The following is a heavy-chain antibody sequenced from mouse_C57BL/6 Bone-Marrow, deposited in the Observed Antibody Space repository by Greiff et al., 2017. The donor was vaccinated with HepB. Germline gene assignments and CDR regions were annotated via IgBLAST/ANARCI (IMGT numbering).Heavy chain of an antibody. CDR2: IDPANGNT. Sequence: EVQLQQSVAELVRPGASVKLSCTASGFNIKNTYMHWVKQRPEQGLEWIGRIDPANGNTKYAPKFQGKATITADTSSNTAYLQLSSLTSEDTAIYYCARCTGLYSNYGWFYAMDYWGQGTSVTVSS. V-gene: IGHV14-3*01. J-gene: IGHJ4*01. D-gene: IGHD2-5*01. CDR1: GFNIKNTY. CDR3: ARCTGLYSNYGWFYAMDY.